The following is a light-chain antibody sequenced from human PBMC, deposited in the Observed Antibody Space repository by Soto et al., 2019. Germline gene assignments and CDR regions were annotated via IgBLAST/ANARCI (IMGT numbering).Light chain of an antibody. CDR3: QQRSNWPYT. Sequence: EIVLTQSRATLSLSPGERATLSCRASQSVSSYLAWYQQKPGQAPRLLIYDASNRATGIPARFSGSRSGTDFTLTLSSLESEDFAVYYCQQRSNWPYTFGQGTKLEIK. V-gene: IGKV3-11*01. CDR1: QSVSSY. J-gene: IGKJ2*01. CDR2: DAS.